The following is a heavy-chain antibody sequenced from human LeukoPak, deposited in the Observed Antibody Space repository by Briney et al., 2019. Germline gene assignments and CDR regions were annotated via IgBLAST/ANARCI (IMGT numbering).Heavy chain of an antibody. J-gene: IGHJ4*02. Sequence: SETLSLTCSVSGGSISRHYWTWIRQPPGKGLQWIGHTHFSGTTNDNPSLKSRATISLDRAKNQISLTLTFVTAADTAVYFCARPKAAGSYDFWGQGTLVTVSS. CDR2: THFSGTT. CDR3: ARPKAAGSYDF. V-gene: IGHV4-59*11. D-gene: IGHD6-13*01. CDR1: GGSISRHY.